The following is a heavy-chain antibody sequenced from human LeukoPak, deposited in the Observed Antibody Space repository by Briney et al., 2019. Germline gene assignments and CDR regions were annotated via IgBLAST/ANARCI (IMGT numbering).Heavy chain of an antibody. Sequence: KTGGSLRLSCAASGFTFSNAWMNWVRQAPGKGLEWVGRIKSKTDGGTTDYAAPVKGRFTISRDDSKNTLYLQMNSLKTEDTAVYYCTTDLSPHPYGDYVPSHYYYYGMDVWGQGTTVTVSS. D-gene: IGHD4-17*01. CDR2: IKSKTDGGTT. CDR3: TTDLSPHPYGDYVPSHYYYYGMDV. J-gene: IGHJ6*02. CDR1: GFTFSNAW. V-gene: IGHV3-15*07.